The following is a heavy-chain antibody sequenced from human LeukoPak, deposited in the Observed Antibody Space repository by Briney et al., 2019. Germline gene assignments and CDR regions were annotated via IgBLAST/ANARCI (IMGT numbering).Heavy chain of an antibody. V-gene: IGHV2-70*11. D-gene: IGHD5-24*01. J-gene: IGHJ4*02. CDR3: VVDAMATTAGGDY. Sequence: SGPTLVNPTQTLTLTCTFSGFSLSTSGMCVSWIRQPPGKALEWLARIDWDDDKYYSTSLKTRLTISKDISKNQVVLTMTNMDPVGTATYYCVVDAMATTAGGDYWGQGTLVTVSS. CDR1: GFSLSTSGMC. CDR2: IDWDDDK.